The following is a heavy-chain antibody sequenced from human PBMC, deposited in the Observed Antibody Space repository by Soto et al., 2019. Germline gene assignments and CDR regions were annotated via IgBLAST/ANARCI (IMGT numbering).Heavy chain of an antibody. D-gene: IGHD6-13*01. Sequence: GESLKISCKGSGYSFTSFWISWVRQMPGKGLEWMGIIYPDDSDTRYSPTFQGQVTISADKSISTAYLQWSSLKASDTAMYYCERGYSSLADDAFDIWGQGTMVTVSS. V-gene: IGHV5-51*01. J-gene: IGHJ3*02. CDR1: GYSFTSFW. CDR3: ERGYSSLADDAFDI. CDR2: IYPDDSDT.